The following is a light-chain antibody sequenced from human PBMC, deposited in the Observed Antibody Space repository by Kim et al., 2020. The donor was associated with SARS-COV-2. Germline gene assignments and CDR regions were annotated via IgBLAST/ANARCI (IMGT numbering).Light chain of an antibody. J-gene: IGLJ7*01. CDR2: DVT. CDR1: GSDVGGYNS. V-gene: IGLV2-14*03. CDR3: SSYTTSSTL. Sequence: QSALTQPASVSGSPGQSITISCTGGGSDVGGYNSVSWYQQHPGRAPRLVIYDVTKRPSGISERFSGTKSGNAASLTISGLQAEDEADYYCSSYTTSSTLFGGGTQLTVL.